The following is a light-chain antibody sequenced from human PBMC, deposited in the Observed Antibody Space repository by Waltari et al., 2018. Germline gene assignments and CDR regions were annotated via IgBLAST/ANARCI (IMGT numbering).Light chain of an antibody. V-gene: IGKV1-39*01. Sequence: DIQMTQSPPALSASVGDRVAITCRASQSISDYLHSYQQKPGKAPRVLIYTASSLQRGVPTRFSGSGSGTEFTLTISTLQPEDAATYYCQQSYSSPWTFGQGTKVEIK. CDR2: TAS. CDR1: QSISDY. CDR3: QQSYSSPWT. J-gene: IGKJ1*01.